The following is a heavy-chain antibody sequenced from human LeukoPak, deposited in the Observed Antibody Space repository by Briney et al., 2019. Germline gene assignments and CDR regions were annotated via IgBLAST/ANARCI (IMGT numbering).Heavy chain of an antibody. D-gene: IGHD4-17*01. CDR2: ISYDGNTK. CDR3: ARGDDFGDHGPVYYYHIDV. V-gene: IGHV3-30*04. Sequence: GGSLRLSCAASGFTFRNFAMHWVPQAPGKGLEWVASISYDGNTKKYADSVKGRFTIYRDKLKKMLSVKMNNLRPEDTALYYCARGDDFGDHGPVYYYHIDVWGKGTRVTVSS. CDR1: GFTFRNFA. J-gene: IGHJ6*04.